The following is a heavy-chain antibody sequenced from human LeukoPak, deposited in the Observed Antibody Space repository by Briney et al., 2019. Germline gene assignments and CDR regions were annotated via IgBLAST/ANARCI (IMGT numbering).Heavy chain of an antibody. CDR1: GGIFSSYA. CDR2: IIPIFGTA. Sequence: SVKVSCKASGGIFSSYAISWVRQAPGQGLEWMGGIIPIFGTANYAQKFQGRVTITADESTSTAYMELSSLRSEDTAVYYCARDPPRYSREGGADYWGQGTLVTVSS. J-gene: IGHJ4*02. D-gene: IGHD6-13*01. V-gene: IGHV1-69*13. CDR3: ARDPPRYSREGGADY.